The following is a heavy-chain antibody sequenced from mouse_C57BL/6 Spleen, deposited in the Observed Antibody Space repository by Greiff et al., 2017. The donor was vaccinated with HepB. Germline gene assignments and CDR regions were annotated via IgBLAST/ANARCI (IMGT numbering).Heavy chain of an antibody. V-gene: IGHV1-69*01. CDR1: GYTFTSYW. D-gene: IGHD1-1*02. Sequence: QQSGAELVMPGASVKLSCKASGYTFTSYWMHWVKQRPGQGLEWIGEIDPSDSYTNYNQKFKGKSTLTVDKSSSTAYMQLSSLTSEDSAVYYCARYGYYAMDYWGQGTSVTVSS. J-gene: IGHJ4*01. CDR3: ARYGYYAMDY. CDR2: IDPSDSYT.